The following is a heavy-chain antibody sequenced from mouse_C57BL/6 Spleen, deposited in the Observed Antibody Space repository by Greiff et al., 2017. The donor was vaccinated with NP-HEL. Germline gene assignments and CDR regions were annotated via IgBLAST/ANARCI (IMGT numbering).Heavy chain of an antibody. J-gene: IGHJ4*01. D-gene: IGHD1-1*01. CDR3: ARTPDYYGSSDYYAMDY. CDR1: GYTFTSYG. V-gene: IGHV1-81*01. CDR2: IYPRSGNT. Sequence: LVESGAELARPGASVKLSCKASGYTFTSYGISWVKQRTGQGLEWIGEIYPRSGNTYYNEKFTGKAPLTADKSSSTAYMELRSLTSEDSAVYFCARTPDYYGSSDYYAMDYWGQGTSVTVSS.